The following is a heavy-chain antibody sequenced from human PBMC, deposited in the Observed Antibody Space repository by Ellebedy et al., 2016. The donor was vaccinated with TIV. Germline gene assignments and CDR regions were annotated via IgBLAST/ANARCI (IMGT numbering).Heavy chain of an antibody. J-gene: IGHJ4*02. D-gene: IGHD5-18*01. CDR2: ISSSSSFT. CDR1: GFTLSDYY. Sequence: PGGSLRLSCAASGFTLSDYYMSWIRQAPGKGLEWVSYISSSSSFTKYADSVKGRFTISRDNAKNSVFLQMNSLRAEDTAVYYCARDLEDTALVYSGTYFFDYWGQGTLVTVSS. CDR3: ARDLEDTALVYSGTYFFDY. V-gene: IGHV3-11*06.